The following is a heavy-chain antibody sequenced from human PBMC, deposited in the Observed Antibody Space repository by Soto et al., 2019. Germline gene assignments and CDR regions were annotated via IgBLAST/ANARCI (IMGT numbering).Heavy chain of an antibody. CDR3: AKEDDDSSSYRGDSDI. D-gene: IGHD3-22*01. J-gene: IGHJ3*02. V-gene: IGHV3-23*01. CDR2: ISSSGDRT. CDR1: GFTFSTYA. Sequence: GGSLRLSCAGAGFTFSTYAMNWVRQAPGKGLEWVSAISSSGDRTYYADSVKGRFTVSRDNSKNTLYLLLNSLSAEDTAVYYCAKEDDDSSSYRGDSDIWGQGTRVNVSS.